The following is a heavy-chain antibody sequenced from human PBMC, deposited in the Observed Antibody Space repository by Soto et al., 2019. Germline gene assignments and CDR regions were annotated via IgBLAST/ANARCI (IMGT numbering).Heavy chain of an antibody. Sequence: SETLSLTCTVSGGSISSYYWSWIRQPPGKGLEWIGYIYYSGSTNYNPSLKSRVTISVDTSKNQFSLKLSSVTAADTAVYYCARGGYCGGDCYSVGDAFDIWGQGTMVTVSS. D-gene: IGHD2-21*02. CDR3: ARGGYCGGDCYSVGDAFDI. CDR1: GGSISSYY. V-gene: IGHV4-59*01. J-gene: IGHJ3*02. CDR2: IYYSGST.